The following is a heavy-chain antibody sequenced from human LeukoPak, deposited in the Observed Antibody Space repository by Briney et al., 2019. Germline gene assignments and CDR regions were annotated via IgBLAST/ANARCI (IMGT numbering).Heavy chain of an antibody. V-gene: IGHV1-69*13. CDR2: IIPIFGTA. CDR1: GGTFSSYA. CDR3: ARGNYDSSGYYVY. Sequence: GASVKVSCKASGGTFSSYANSWVRQAPGQGLEWMGGIIPIFGTANYAQKFQGRVTITADESTSTAYMELSSLRSEDTAVYYCARGNYDSSGYYVYWGQGTLVTVSS. D-gene: IGHD3-22*01. J-gene: IGHJ4*02.